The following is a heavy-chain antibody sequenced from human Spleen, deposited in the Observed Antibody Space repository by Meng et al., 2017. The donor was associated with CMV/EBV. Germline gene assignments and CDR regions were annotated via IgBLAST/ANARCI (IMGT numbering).Heavy chain of an antibody. D-gene: IGHD3-16*01. J-gene: IGHJ6*02. CDR1: GFTFSSHE. Sequence: GESLKISCTASGFTFSSHEMNWVRQAPGKGLEWVSYISGSAGTIDYADSVKGRFTISRDNAKNSLYLQMNSLRAEDTAVYYCARYWGNIFYYYGMDVWGQGTTVTVSS. CDR2: ISGSAGTI. CDR3: ARYWGNIFYYYGMDV. V-gene: IGHV3-48*03.